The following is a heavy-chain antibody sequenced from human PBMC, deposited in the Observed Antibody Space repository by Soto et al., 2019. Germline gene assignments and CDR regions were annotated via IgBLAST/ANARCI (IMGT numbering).Heavy chain of an antibody. V-gene: IGHV4-30-4*01. CDR1: GGSISSDDYY. J-gene: IGHJ4*02. Sequence: SETLSLTCIVSGGSISSDDYYWSWIRQPPGKGLEWVGHIYYTGRTSYNPSLKSRLTISVDTSKNQFSLKLSSVNAADTAVYFRAGDRRNSPDYFAYWGQGTLVTVSS. D-gene: IGHD1-1*01. CDR2: IYYTGRT. CDR3: AGDRRNSPDYFAY.